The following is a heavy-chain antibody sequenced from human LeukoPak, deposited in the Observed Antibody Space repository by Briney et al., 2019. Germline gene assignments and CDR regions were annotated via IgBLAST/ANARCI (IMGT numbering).Heavy chain of an antibody. CDR1: GGSFSGYY. CDR3: ARDGLGFWSGYYTFYMDV. Sequence: PSGTLSLTCAVYGGSFSGYYWSWIRQPPGKGLEWIGEINHSGSTNYNPSLKSRVTISVDTSKNQFSLKLSSVTAADTAVYYCARDGLGFWSGYYTFYMDVWGKGTTVTVSS. CDR2: INHSGST. D-gene: IGHD3-3*01. J-gene: IGHJ6*03. V-gene: IGHV4-34*01.